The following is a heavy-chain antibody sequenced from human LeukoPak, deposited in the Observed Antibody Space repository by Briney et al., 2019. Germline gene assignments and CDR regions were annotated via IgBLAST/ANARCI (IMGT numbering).Heavy chain of an antibody. D-gene: IGHD6-19*01. J-gene: IGHJ4*02. CDR2: IKEDGSDK. V-gene: IGHV3-7*01. Sequence: PGGSLRLSCAASGFTFDTYWMSWVRQAPGKGLEWVADIKEDGSDKYYVDSVKGRFTISRDNAENSVFLQMNSLRAEDTAVYYCARWGYSSGGFFDYWGQGTLVSVSS. CDR3: ARWGYSSGGFFDY. CDR1: GFTFDTYW.